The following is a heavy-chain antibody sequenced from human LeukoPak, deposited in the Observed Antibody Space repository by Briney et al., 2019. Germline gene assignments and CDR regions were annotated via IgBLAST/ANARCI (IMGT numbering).Heavy chain of an antibody. CDR3: ARGVISSYYYYYYMDV. CDR2: IYYSGST. Sequence: PSETLSLTCTVSGGSISSSSYFCGWIRQPPGKGLEWIGSIYYSGSTSYSPSLKSRVTISVDTSKNQFSLKLSSVTAADTAVYYCARGVISSYYYYYYMDVWGKGTTVTVSS. V-gene: IGHV4-39*07. J-gene: IGHJ6*03. D-gene: IGHD2-21*01. CDR1: GGSISSSSYF.